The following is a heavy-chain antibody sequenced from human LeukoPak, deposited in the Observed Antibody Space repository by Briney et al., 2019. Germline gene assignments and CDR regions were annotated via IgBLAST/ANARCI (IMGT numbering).Heavy chain of an antibody. CDR3: AKDIVVVAAAGRVFDF. CDR1: GFTFSSYA. V-gene: IGHV3-30-3*01. D-gene: IGHD2-2*01. J-gene: IGHJ3*01. CDR2: ISYDGSNK. Sequence: GGSLRLSCAASGFTFSSYAMHWVRQAPGKGLEWVAVISYDGSNKYYADSVKGRFTISRDNSKNTLYLQMNSLRAEDTAVYYCAKDIVVVAAAGRVFDFWGQGTMVTVSP.